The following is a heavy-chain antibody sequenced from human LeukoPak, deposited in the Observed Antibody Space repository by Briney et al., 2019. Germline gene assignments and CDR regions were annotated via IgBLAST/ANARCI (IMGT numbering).Heavy chain of an antibody. D-gene: IGHD2-21*02. V-gene: IGHV5-51*01. CDR3: AIHIVVVTTARDAFDI. CDR2: IYPDGSHT. J-gene: IGHJ3*02. Sequence: AGESLKISCKASGYRFTDQWIGWVRQKPGKDLEWMGIIYPDGSHTVYSPSFQGQVTISVDRSITTAYLHWNSLRASDSATYYCAIHIVVVTTARDAFDIWGRGTVVTVSS. CDR1: GYRFTDQW.